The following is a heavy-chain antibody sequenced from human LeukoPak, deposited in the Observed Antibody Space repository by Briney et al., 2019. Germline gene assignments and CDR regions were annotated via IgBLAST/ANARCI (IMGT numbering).Heavy chain of an antibody. D-gene: IGHD3-3*01. CDR3: ARSYDFWSGYSYFDY. J-gene: IGHJ4*02. CDR2: IYYSGST. CDR1: GGSISSSSYY. V-gene: IGHV4-39*01. Sequence: SETLSLTCTVSGGSISSSSYYWGWIRQPPGQGLEWIGSIYYSGSTYYNPSLKNRVTISVDTSKNQFSLKLSSVTAADTAVYYCARSYDFWSGYSYFDYWGQGTLVTVSS.